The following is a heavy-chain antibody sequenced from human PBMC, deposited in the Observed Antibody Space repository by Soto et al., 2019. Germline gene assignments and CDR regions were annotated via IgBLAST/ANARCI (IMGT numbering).Heavy chain of an antibody. D-gene: IGHD3-3*01. CDR1: GLTFSSYA. CDR2: ISYDGSNK. CDR3: ARAGDFWSGYYLGRGNTYYYGMDV. Sequence: GGSLRLSCAASGLTFSSYAMHWVRQAPGKGLEWVAVISYDGSNKYYADSVKGRFTISRDNSKNTLYLQMNSLRAEDTAVYYCARAGDFWSGYYLGRGNTYYYGMDVWGQGTTVTVSS. V-gene: IGHV3-30-3*01. J-gene: IGHJ6*02.